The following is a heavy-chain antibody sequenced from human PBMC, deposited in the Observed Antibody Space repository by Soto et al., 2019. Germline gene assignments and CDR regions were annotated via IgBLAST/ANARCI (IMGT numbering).Heavy chain of an antibody. CDR1: GESISGTIYY. D-gene: IGHD3-22*01. CDR2: IYHSGST. V-gene: IGHV4-39*07. J-gene: IGHJ1*01. CDR3: ARDRVESGYPEYFQH. Sequence: TSQPLSLTCIVSGESISGTIYYWGWIRQPPGKGLEWIGSIYHSGSTNYNPSLKSRVTISVDKSKNQFSPKLSSVTAADTAVYYCARDRVESGYPEYFQHWGQGTLVTVSS.